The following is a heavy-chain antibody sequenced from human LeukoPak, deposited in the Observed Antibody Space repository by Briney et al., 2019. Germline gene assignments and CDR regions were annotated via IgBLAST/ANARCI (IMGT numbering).Heavy chain of an antibody. J-gene: IGHJ3*02. CDR3: ARVPYSDSTGGPFDI. V-gene: IGHV1-2*02. Sequence: ASVKVSCKASGYTFTDYYMHWVRQAPGEGLEWMGWINPNSGGTKFAQKFQGRVTMTRDTSISTAYMELSRLRADDTAMYYCARVPYSDSTGGPFDIWGQGTMVTVSS. D-gene: IGHD3-22*01. CDR1: GYTFTDYY. CDR2: INPNSGGT.